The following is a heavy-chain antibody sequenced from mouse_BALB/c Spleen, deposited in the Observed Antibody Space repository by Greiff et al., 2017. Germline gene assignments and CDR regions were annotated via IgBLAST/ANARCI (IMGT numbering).Heavy chain of an antibody. CDR2: ISSGSSTI. J-gene: IGHJ1*01. CDR3: ARSTTVVADV. CDR1: GFTFSSFG. Sequence: EVHLVESGGGLVQPGGSRKLSCAASGFTFSSFGMHWVRQAPEKGLEWVAYISSGSSTIYYADTVKGRFTISRDNPKNTLFLQMTSLRSEDTAMYYCARSTTVVADVWGAGTTVTVSS. V-gene: IGHV5-17*02. D-gene: IGHD1-1*01.